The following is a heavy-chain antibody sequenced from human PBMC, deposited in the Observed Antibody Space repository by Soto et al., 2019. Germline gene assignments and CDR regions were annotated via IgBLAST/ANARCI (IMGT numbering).Heavy chain of an antibody. D-gene: IGHD6-6*01. J-gene: IGHJ6*01. CDR3: AREGSSYYYYYGMDV. Sequence: PEGSLRLSCAAAGFTLSSYGMHWVRQAPGKGLEWVAVIWYDGSNKYYADSVKGRFTISRDNSKNTLYLQMNSLRAEDTAVYYCAREGSSYYYYYGMDVWGQGTTVTVPS. CDR1: GFTLSSYG. V-gene: IGHV3-33*01. CDR2: IWYDGSNK.